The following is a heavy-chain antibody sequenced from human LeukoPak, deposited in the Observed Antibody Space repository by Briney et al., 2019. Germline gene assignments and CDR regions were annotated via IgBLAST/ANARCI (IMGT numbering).Heavy chain of an antibody. J-gene: IGHJ6*02. D-gene: IGHD3-9*01. CDR3: ARKVILTGYYPTYYYYGMDV. CDR1: GGSISSGGYY. CDR2: IYYSGST. Sequence: SQTLSLTCTVSGGSISSGGYYWSWIRQHPGKGLEWIGYIYYSGSTYYNPSLKSRVTIPVDTSKNQFSLKLSSVTAADTAVYYCARKVILTGYYPTYYYYGMDVWGQGTTVTVSS. V-gene: IGHV4-31*03.